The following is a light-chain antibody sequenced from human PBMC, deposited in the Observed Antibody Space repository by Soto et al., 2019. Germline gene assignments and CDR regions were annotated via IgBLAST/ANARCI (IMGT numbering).Light chain of an antibody. CDR3: QQYDTLIT. V-gene: IGKV1-33*01. CDR2: DAS. CDR1: QDIDTF. Sequence: DIHMTHSPSSLSASIGDTVTITFQASQDIDTFLNWYQHRPGKAPRLLIYDASTLETGAPSRFSGSGSGADFTLTISSLQPEDIATYYCQQYDTLITFGQGTRLEI. J-gene: IGKJ5*01.